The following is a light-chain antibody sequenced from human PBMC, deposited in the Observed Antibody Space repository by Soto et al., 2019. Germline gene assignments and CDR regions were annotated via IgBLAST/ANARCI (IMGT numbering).Light chain of an antibody. V-gene: IGKV3-20*01. Sequence: IVFTQSPCTLSLSPGERATLSCRASQSVGSNYLAWYQQKPGQAPRLLIYGASSRATGIPDRFSGSGSGTDFTLTISRLEPEDFAVYYCQQYGGSRAFGQGTK. CDR2: GAS. J-gene: IGKJ1*01. CDR3: QQYGGSRA. CDR1: QSVGSNY.